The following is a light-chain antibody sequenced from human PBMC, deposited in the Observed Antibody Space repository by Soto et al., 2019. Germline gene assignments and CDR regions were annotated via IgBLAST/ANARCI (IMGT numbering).Light chain of an antibody. CDR1: SSDVGGYNY. Sequence: QSVVGRLASVCRSPGQSMPNSCTGTSSDVGGYNYVSWYQHHPGKAPKLIIYDVSNRPSGVSNRFSGSKSGNTASLTISGLQAEDDADYYCSSYTSGSTPGVFGTGTKVTVL. CDR3: SSYTSGSTPGV. J-gene: IGLJ1*01. CDR2: DVS. V-gene: IGLV2-14*03.